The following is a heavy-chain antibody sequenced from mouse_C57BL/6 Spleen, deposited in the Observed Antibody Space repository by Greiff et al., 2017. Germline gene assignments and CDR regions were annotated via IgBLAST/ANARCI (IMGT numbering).Heavy chain of an antibody. Sequence: EVQVVESGGGLVKPGGSLKLSCAASGFTFSSYAMSWVRQTPEKRLEWVATISDGGSYTYYPDNVKGRFTISRDNAKNNLYLQMSHLKSEDTAMYYCARDRVSYGNYLDYWGQGTTLTVSS. D-gene: IGHD2-1*01. CDR1: GFTFSSYA. CDR3: ARDRVSYGNYLDY. J-gene: IGHJ2*01. CDR2: ISDGGSYT. V-gene: IGHV5-4*01.